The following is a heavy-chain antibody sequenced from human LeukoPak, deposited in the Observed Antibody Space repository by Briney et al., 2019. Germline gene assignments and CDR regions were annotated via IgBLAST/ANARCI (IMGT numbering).Heavy chain of an antibody. CDR3: ARDPYSGSYSPAVYYYYMDV. J-gene: IGHJ6*03. Sequence: GGSLRLSCAASGFTFKSYSVYWVRQAPGKGLEWVAVIAYDESKKYYADSVKGRFAISRDNSNNTAYLEMNSLRAEDTAVYYCARDPYSGSYSPAVYYYYMDVWGKGTTVTVSS. CDR2: IAYDESKK. D-gene: IGHD1-26*01. CDR1: GFTFKSYS. V-gene: IGHV3-30*09.